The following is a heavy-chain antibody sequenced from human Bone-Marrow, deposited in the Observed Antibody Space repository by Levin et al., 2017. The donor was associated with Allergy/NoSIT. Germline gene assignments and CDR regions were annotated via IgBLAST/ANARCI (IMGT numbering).Heavy chain of an antibody. CDR1: GFSGYW. V-gene: IGHV3-74*01. CDR3: TRDRKEDYGMEV. D-gene: IGHD3-10*01. J-gene: IGHJ6*02. Sequence: GGSLRLSCAASGFSGYWMHWVRQAPGKGLVWVARINSDGSRTNYADSAKGRFTISRDNAKNTVYLQMDSLRAEDTDVYYCTRDRKEDYGMEVWGQGTTAIVS. CDR2: INSDGSRT.